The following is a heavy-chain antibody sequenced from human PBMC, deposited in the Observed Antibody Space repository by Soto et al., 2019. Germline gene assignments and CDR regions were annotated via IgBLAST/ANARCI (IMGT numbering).Heavy chain of an antibody. CDR2: IYPGDSDT. V-gene: IGHV5-51*01. Sequence: GESLKISCKGSGYSFTSYWIGWVRQMPGKGLEWMGIIYPGDSDTRYSPSFQGQVTISADKSISTAYLQWSSLKASDTAMYYCARQLNYLRSDRWEHLNAFDIWGQGTMVTVSS. CDR1: GYSFTSYW. J-gene: IGHJ3*02. D-gene: IGHD1-26*01. CDR3: ARQLNYLRSDRWEHLNAFDI.